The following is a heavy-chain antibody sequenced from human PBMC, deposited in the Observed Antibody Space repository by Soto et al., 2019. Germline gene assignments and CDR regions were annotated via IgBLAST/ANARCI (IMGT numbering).Heavy chain of an antibody. D-gene: IGHD3-16*02. V-gene: IGHV4-34*01. J-gene: IGHJ4*02. Sequence: SETLSLTCAVYGGSFSGYYWSWIRQPPGKGLEWIGEINHSGSTNYNPSLKSRVTISVDTSKTQFSLKLSSVTAADTAVYYCARENMITFGGVIANDYGGPGTLLPVYS. CDR1: GGSFSGYY. CDR2: INHSGST. CDR3: ARENMITFGGVIANDY.